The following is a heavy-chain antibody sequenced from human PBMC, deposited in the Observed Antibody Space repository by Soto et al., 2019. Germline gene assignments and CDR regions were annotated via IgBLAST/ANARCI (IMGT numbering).Heavy chain of an antibody. Sequence: GGSLRLSCAASGFTFSSYAMHWVRQAPGKGLEWVAVISYDGSNKYYADSVKGRFTISRDNSKNTLYLQMNSLRAEDTAVYYCARDGYNHYGMDVWGQGTTVTVSS. V-gene: IGHV3-30-3*01. CDR1: GFTFSSYA. CDR2: ISYDGSNK. CDR3: ARDGYNHYGMDV. J-gene: IGHJ6*02.